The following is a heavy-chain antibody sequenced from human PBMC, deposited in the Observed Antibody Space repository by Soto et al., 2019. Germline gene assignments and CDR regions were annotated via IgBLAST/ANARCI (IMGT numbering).Heavy chain of an antibody. V-gene: IGHV3-23*01. CDR1: GFTFSNYA. CDR3: AEAGFRGCTCYLFYFDY. CDR2: ISGRGGNT. J-gene: IGHJ4*02. D-gene: IGHD2-15*01. Sequence: EMQLLESGGGLVQPGGSLKLSCAASGFTFSNYAMSWVRQAPGKGLEWVSTISGRGGNTYYADSVKGRFTISRDNSRNTLDPEMDRLRVQGSAVYFCAEAGFRGCTCYLFYFDYWGQGALVTVSS.